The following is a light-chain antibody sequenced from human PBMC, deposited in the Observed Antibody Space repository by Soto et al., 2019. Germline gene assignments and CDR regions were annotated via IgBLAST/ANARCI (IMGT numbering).Light chain of an antibody. CDR1: QSVSSY. Sequence: EIVLTQSPATLSLSPGERATLSCRASQSVSSYLAWYQQKPGQAPRLLIYDASNRATGIPARFSGRGSGTDFTLTISRLEPEDFAIYYCQHYNNWPLTFGGGTKVDIK. CDR2: DAS. V-gene: IGKV3-11*01. J-gene: IGKJ4*01. CDR3: QHYNNWPLT.